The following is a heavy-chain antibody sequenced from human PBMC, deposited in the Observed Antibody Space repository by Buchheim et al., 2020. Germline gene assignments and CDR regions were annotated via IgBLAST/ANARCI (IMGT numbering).Heavy chain of an antibody. Sequence: QVQLVESGGGVVQPGRSLRLSCAASGFTFSSYGMHWVRQAPGKGLEWVAVISYDGSNKYYADSVKGRFTISRDNSKNTLYLQMNSLRAEDTAVYYCAKDQHSIAARQDYYYGMDVWGQGTT. CDR3: AKDQHSIAARQDYYYGMDV. CDR1: GFTFSSYG. D-gene: IGHD6-6*01. CDR2: ISYDGSNK. V-gene: IGHV3-30*18. J-gene: IGHJ6*02.